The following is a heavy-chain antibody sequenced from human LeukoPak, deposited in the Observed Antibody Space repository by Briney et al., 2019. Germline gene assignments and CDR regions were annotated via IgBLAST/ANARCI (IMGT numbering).Heavy chain of an antibody. J-gene: IGHJ1*01. V-gene: IGHV3-23*01. CDR2: ISGSGGST. D-gene: IGHD3-3*01. CDR1: GFTFSSYA. CDR3: AKSGDFWSAYFFQH. Sequence: GGSLTLSCAASGFTFSSYAMSWVRPPPGKGLEWVSAISGSGGSTYCADSVKGRFTISRHNSKNTLYLQMNSLRAEDTAVYYCAKSGDFWSAYFFQHWGQGTLVTVSS.